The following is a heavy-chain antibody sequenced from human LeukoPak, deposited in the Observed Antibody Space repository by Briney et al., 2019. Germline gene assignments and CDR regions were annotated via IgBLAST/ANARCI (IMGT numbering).Heavy chain of an antibody. CDR3: ARGVQGWLWFGELYPGWFDP. D-gene: IGHD3-10*01. CDR2: INHSGST. J-gene: IGHJ5*02. V-gene: IGHV4-34*01. Sequence: SETLSLTCVVSGGSFIGYYWTWIRQPPGKGLEWIGEINHSGSTNYNPSLKSRVTISVDTSKNQFSLKLSSVTAADTAVYYCARGVQGWLWFGELYPGWFDPWGQGTLVTVSS. CDR1: GGSFIGYY.